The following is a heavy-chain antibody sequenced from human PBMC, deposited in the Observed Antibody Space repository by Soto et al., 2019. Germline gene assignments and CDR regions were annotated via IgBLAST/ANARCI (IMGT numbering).Heavy chain of an antibody. Sequence: EVQLVESGGGLEQPGRSLRLSCAASGVTFDDYAMHWVRQAPGKGLEWVAGISWNSGNIVYADSVKGRFTISRDNAKNSLYLQMNSLRAEDTALYYCAKGRTTSCFAEYDCWGQGALVTVSS. J-gene: IGHJ4*02. CDR1: GVTFDDYA. CDR3: AKGRTTSCFAEYDC. CDR2: ISWNSGNI. D-gene: IGHD2-2*01. V-gene: IGHV3-9*01.